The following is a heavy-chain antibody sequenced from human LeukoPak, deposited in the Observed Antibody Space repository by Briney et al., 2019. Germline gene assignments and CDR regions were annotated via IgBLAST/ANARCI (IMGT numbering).Heavy chain of an antibody. J-gene: IGHJ4*02. V-gene: IGHV3-23*01. D-gene: IGHD6-13*01. Sequence: GGSLRLSCAASGFTFSSYAMTWVRQAPGKGLEWVSIISGASGGSTYYADSVKGRFTIFRDNSKNTLYLQMNSLRAEDTALYYCARGGSSSWYPNFDYWGQGTLVTVSS. CDR1: GFTFSSYA. CDR3: ARGGSSSWYPNFDY. CDR2: ISGASGGST.